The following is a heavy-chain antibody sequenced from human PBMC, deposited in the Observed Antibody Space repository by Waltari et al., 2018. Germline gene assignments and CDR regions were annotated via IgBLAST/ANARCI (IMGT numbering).Heavy chain of an antibody. CDR1: GYAINSGFY. J-gene: IGHJ5*02. V-gene: IGHV4-38-2*01. CDR2: IYHDGTT. Sequence: QVQLQESGPRLVKPSETLSLTCDVSGYAINSGFYWGWFRQAPEKGLEWIATIYHDGTTLYNPSLTSRVTTSMDTAKNQISLKLKSVTAADTAVYYCTRQTLGYCTSAACRILEAWGQGTLVTVSS. CDR3: TRQTLGYCTSAACRILEA. D-gene: IGHD2-8*02.